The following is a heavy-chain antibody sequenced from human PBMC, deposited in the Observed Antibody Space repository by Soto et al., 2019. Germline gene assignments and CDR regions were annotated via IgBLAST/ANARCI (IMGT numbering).Heavy chain of an antibody. J-gene: IGHJ6*02. CDR3: ARSQGSRTSLEIYYYSYCGMDV. Sequence: QVQLVQSGAEVKKPGSSVKVSCKASGGTFSSYAISWVRQAPGQGLEWLGGIIPISGTANYEQKFQGRVTITADESTSTAYMELGRLRSEDTAVYYCARSQGSRTSLEIYYYSYCGMDVWGQGTTVTVSS. V-gene: IGHV1-69*01. CDR2: IIPISGTA. D-gene: IGHD2-2*01. CDR1: GGTFSSYA.